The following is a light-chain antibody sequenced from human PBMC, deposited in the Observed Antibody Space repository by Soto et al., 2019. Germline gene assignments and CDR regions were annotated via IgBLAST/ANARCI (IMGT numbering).Light chain of an antibody. CDR3: CSSTPESNYV. J-gene: IGLJ1*01. V-gene: IGLV2-23*01. CDR1: SDDVGAYNS. Sequence: QSALGHPASACWSPGHSITISCTGTSDDVGAYNSVSWYQQLPHKAPQVILYKGTQRPSGVSSRFSGSTSGNAASLTISGLQADEEADYFCCSSTPESNYVFGTGTKVTVL. CDR2: KGT.